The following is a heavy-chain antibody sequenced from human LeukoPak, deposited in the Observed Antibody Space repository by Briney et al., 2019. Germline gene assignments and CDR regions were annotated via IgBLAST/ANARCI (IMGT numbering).Heavy chain of an antibody. CDR1: GSTFSSHG. J-gene: IGHJ3*02. CDR2: ISPSGGIT. V-gene: IGHV3-23*01. CDR3: AKEGGAFDI. Sequence: GGTLRLSCAASGSTFSSHGMNWVRQAPGKGLEWVSGISPSGGITYYTDSVKGRFTISRDNSKNTVSLQMNSLRGEDTAVYYCAKEGGAFDIWGQGTMVTVSS. D-gene: IGHD1-26*01.